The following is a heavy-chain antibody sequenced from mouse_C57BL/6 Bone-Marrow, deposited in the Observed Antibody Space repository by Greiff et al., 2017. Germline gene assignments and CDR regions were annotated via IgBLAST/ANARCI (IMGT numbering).Heavy chain of an antibody. CDR1: GFTFSSYA. D-gene: IGHD4-1*01. Sequence: EVKLVESGGGLVKPGGSLKLSCAASGFTFSSYAMSWVRQTPEKRLEWVATISDGGSYTYYPDNVKGRFTISRDNAKNHLYLQMSHLKSEDTAMYYGARNWDLDYWGQGTTLTVSS. CDR2: ISDGGSYT. V-gene: IGHV5-4*03. CDR3: ARNWDLDY. J-gene: IGHJ2*01.